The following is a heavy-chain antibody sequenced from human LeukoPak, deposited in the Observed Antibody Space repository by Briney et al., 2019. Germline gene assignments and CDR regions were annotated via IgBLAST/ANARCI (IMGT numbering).Heavy chain of an antibody. V-gene: IGHV3-53*01. Sequence: GGSLRLSCAASGFTVSSNYMSWVRQAPGKGLEWVSVIYSGGSTYYADSVKGRFTISRDNAKNSLYLQMNSLRAEDTAVYYCARDGGEYSSSPGDYWGQGTLVTVSS. CDR1: GFTVSSNY. CDR3: ARDGGEYSSSPGDY. CDR2: IYSGGST. D-gene: IGHD6-6*01. J-gene: IGHJ4*02.